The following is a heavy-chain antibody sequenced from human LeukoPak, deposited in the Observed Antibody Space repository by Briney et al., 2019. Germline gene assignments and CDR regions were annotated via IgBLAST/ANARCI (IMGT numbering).Heavy chain of an antibody. CDR2: IYYSGST. CDR3: ARRIIDVAPLYYFDY. V-gene: IGHV4-59*12. D-gene: IGHD5-12*01. Sequence: SETLSLTCTVSGGSISSYYWSWIRQPPGKGLEWIGYIYYSGSTNYNPSLKSRVTISVDRSKNQFSLKLSSVTAADTAVYYCARRIIDVAPLYYFDYWGQGTLVTVSS. J-gene: IGHJ4*02. CDR1: GGSISSYY.